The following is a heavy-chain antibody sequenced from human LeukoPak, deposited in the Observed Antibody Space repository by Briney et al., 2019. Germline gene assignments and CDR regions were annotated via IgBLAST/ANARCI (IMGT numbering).Heavy chain of an antibody. D-gene: IGHD3-9*01. J-gene: IGHJ4*02. CDR3: ARSDILTGYDY. CDR1: GGSFSGYY. CDR2: INHSGST. Sequence: SETLSLTCAVYGGSFSGYYWSWIRQPPGKGLEWIGEINHSGSTNYNPSLKSRVTISVDTSKNQFSLKLSSVTAADTAVYYCARSDILTGYDYWGQGTLVTVSS. V-gene: IGHV4-34*01.